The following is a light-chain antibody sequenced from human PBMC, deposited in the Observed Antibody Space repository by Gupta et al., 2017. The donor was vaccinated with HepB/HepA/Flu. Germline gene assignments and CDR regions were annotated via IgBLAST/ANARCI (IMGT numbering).Light chain of an antibody. J-gene: IGLJ1*01. Sequence: QSALTQPASVSGSPGQSITLSCTGTSSVLGGYNYVSWYQQHPGKAPKLMIYDVSDRPSGVSNRFSGSKSGNTASLTISGLQAEDEADYYCSSYTTNSILFGTGTKVTVL. CDR2: DVS. CDR3: SSYTTNSIL. V-gene: IGLV2-14*03. CDR1: SSVLGGYNY.